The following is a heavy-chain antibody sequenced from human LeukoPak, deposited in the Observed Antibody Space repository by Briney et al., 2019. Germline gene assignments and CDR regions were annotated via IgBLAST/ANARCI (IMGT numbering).Heavy chain of an antibody. CDR1: GFSFTTYA. CDR3: AKDLINRIEAVGPIDY. V-gene: IGHV3-23*01. CDR2: VSGSGGRT. D-gene: IGHD6-13*01. J-gene: IGHJ4*02. Sequence: GGSLRLSCAASGFSFTTYAMSWVRQAPGKGPEWVSTVSGSGGRTFYADSVKGRFTISKDNTKKILYLQMSSLRAEDTAVYYCAKDLINRIEAVGPIDYWGQGTLVTVSS.